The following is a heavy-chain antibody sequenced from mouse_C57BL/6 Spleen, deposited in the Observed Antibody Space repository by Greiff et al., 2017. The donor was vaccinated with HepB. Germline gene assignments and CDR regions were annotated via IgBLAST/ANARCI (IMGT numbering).Heavy chain of an antibody. J-gene: IGHJ2*01. Sequence: VQLQQSGPGLVKPSQSLSLTCSVTGYSITSGYYWNWIRQFPGNKLEWMGYISYDGSNNYNPSLKNRISITRDTSKHQFFLQLNSVTTEDTATYYCAREGDDLYYFDYWGQGTTLTVSS. D-gene: IGHD2-3*01. CDR1: GYSITSGYY. CDR3: AREGDDLYYFDY. V-gene: IGHV3-6*01. CDR2: ISYDGSN.